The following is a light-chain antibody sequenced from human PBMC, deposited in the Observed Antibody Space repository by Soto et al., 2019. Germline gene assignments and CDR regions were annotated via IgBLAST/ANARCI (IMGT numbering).Light chain of an antibody. V-gene: IGKV3-11*01. CDR2: DAS. CDR3: QQRNAWLS. Sequence: EFVVTQSPATLSVSPGDRVLLSCRTSQDVSSKLAWYQQKAGQAPSLLIYDASTRATGTPARFSGSGSGTDFTLTISRLEPEDFAVYYCQQRNAWLSFGGGTKVDIK. CDR1: QDVSSK. J-gene: IGKJ4*01.